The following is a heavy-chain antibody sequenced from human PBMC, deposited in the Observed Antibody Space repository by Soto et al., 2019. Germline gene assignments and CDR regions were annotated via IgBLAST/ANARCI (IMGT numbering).Heavy chain of an antibody. Sequence: SETLSLTCAVYGGSFSGYYWSWIRQPPGKGLEWIGEINHSGSTNYNPSLKSRVTISVDTSKNQFSLKLSSVTAADTAVYYCARDNPVTTYYYYYGMDVWGQGTTVTVSS. V-gene: IGHV4-34*01. CDR3: ARDNPVTTYYYYYGMDV. J-gene: IGHJ6*02. CDR1: GGSFSGYY. CDR2: INHSGST. D-gene: IGHD4-4*01.